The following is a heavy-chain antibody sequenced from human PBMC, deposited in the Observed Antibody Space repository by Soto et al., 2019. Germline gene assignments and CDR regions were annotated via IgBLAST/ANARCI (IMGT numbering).Heavy chain of an antibody. D-gene: IGHD3-22*01. V-gene: IGHV4-34*01. CDR3: ARDGPTPYYYDSSGTHRGSSFDY. Sequence: SETLSLTCAVYGGSFSGYYWSWIRQPPGKGLEWIGEINHSGSTNYNPSLKGRVTISMDTSKHQFSLKLSSVTAADTAVYYCARDGPTPYYYDSSGTHRGSSFDYWGQGTLVTVSS. J-gene: IGHJ4*02. CDR2: INHSGST. CDR1: GGSFSGYY.